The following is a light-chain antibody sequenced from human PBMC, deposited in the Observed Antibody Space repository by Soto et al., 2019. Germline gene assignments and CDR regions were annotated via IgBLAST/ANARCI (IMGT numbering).Light chain of an antibody. CDR1: QSISTY. J-gene: IGKJ1*01. Sequence: IQLTQSPSSLSASVGDRVTITCRASQSISTYLAWYQQKPGKAPKLLIYKASSLESGVPSRFSGSGSGTEFTLTISSLQPDDFATYYCQQYNSYRWTFGLGTRWIS. V-gene: IGKV1-5*03. CDR2: KAS. CDR3: QQYNSYRWT.